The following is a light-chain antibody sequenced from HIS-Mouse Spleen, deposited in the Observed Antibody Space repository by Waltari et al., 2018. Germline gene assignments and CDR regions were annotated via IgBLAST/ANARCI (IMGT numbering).Light chain of an antibody. J-gene: IGLJ2*01. CDR1: SSNIGSNY. CDR2: RNK. CDR3: AAWDDSLSGHVV. Sequence: QSVLTQPPSASGTPGQRVTISCSGSSSNIGSNYVYWYQQLPGTAPKLLISRNKHRPSGVPDRFSGSKAGTSASLAISGLRYEDEADYYCAAWDDSLSGHVVFGGGTKLTVL. V-gene: IGLV1-47*01.